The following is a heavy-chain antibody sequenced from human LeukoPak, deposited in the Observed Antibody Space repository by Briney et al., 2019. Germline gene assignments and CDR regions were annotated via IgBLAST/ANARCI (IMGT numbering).Heavy chain of an antibody. Sequence: SVSLSLTCTVSGGSINSDFWSWIRQPPGKGLEWIGYVPSTGSTNYNPSLSSRVSISIDTSKNQFSLKLTSVTAADTAVYYCAKVGAVADTQGMGYFDYWGQGTLVTV. CDR3: AKVGAVADTQGMGYFDY. V-gene: IGHV4-59*01. CDR1: GGSINSDF. CDR2: VPSTGST. D-gene: IGHD6-19*01. J-gene: IGHJ4*02.